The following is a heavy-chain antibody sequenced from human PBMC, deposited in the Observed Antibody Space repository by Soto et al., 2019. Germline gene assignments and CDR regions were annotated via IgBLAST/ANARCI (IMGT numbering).Heavy chain of an antibody. CDR3: ARGLIVWFGELSRRGGYYYYMDD. CDR2: INDSGNI. D-gene: IGHD3-10*01. CDR1: GGSFSGYQ. J-gene: IGHJ6*03. Sequence: QVQLQQWGAGLLKPSETLSLTCAVYGGSFSGYQWSWIRQTPGKGLEWIGEINDSGNINYNPSLKSRVHLSVDTANRQISLKLSSLTAAATAVYYWARGLIVWFGELSRRGGYYYYMDDWGKGTTVTVSS. V-gene: IGHV4-34*01.